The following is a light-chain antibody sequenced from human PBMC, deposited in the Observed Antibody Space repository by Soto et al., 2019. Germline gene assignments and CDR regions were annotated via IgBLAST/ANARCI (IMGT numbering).Light chain of an antibody. CDR3: QQYYSTPPMT. V-gene: IGKV4-1*01. CDR2: WAS. Sequence: DIVMTQSPDSLAVSLGERATINCKSSQSVLYSSNNKNYLAWYQQKPGQPPKLLIYWASTQESGVPDRFSGSGSGTDFTLTISSLQAEDVAVYYCQQYYSTPPMTFGQGTKVEIK. J-gene: IGKJ1*01. CDR1: QSVLYSSNNKNY.